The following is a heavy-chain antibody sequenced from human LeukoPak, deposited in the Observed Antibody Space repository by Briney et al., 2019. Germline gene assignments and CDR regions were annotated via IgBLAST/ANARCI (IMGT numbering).Heavy chain of an antibody. D-gene: IGHD5-18*01. Sequence: PGGSLRLSCAASGFTFLSYWLHWVRQAPGKGLVWVSRINGYGSSTDFADSVKGRFTISRDNAKNTLYLQMNSLRAEDTAVYYCARDAPGNTALDYWGQGTLVTVSS. J-gene: IGHJ4*02. CDR3: ARDAPGNTALDY. CDR2: INGYGSST. V-gene: IGHV3-74*01. CDR1: GFTFLSYW.